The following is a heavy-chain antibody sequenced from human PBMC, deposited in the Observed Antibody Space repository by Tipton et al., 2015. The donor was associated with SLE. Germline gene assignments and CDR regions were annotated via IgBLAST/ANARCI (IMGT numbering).Heavy chain of an antibody. Sequence: LRLSCSVSGGAISSGAYYWGWIRQHSGKDLEWIGYIYYSGRTYYNPSLKSRVAMSVDTSKNQFSLSLSSVTAADTAVYYCARGGHSNSPNWFDPWGQGTLITVSS. D-gene: IGHD4-11*01. J-gene: IGHJ5*02. V-gene: IGHV4-31*03. CDR1: GGAISSGAYY. CDR3: ARGGHSNSPNWFDP. CDR2: IYYSGRT.